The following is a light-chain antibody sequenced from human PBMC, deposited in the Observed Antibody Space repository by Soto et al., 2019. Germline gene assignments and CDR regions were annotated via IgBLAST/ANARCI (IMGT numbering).Light chain of an antibody. J-gene: IGKJ4*01. CDR1: QSISSY. Sequence: DLQMTQSPSSLSASVGDRVTITCRASQSISSYLNWYQQKPGKAPKLLIYAASSLQSGVPSRFSGSGSGTDFTLTISSLQPEDFATYYCQQSYSTPPGGLTFGGGTKVEIK. CDR3: QQSYSTPPGGLT. CDR2: AAS. V-gene: IGKV1-39*01.